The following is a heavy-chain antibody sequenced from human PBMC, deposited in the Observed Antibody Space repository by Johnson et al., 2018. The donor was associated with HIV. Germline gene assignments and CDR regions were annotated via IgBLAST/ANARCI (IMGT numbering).Heavy chain of an antibody. CDR1: GFTFSSYA. Sequence: QVRLVESWGGVVQPGRSLRLSCAASGFTFSSYAMHWVRQASGKGLEWVAVISYDGSNKYYGDSVKARFTISREDSKNTAYLQMNSLKTEDTAVYYCTRPGEYSSSYRDFAFDIWGQGTMVTVSS. J-gene: IGHJ3*02. CDR3: TRPGEYSSSYRDFAFDI. D-gene: IGHD6-6*01. V-gene: IGHV3-30-3*01. CDR2: ISYDGSNK.